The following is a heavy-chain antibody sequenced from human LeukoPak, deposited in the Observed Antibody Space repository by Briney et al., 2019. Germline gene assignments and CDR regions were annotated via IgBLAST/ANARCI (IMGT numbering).Heavy chain of an antibody. CDR1: GGSISSRSYY. V-gene: IGHV4-39*07. J-gene: IGHJ4*02. CDR3: ARDQKYQLLSVRYFDY. CDR2: IYYSGST. D-gene: IGHD2-2*01. Sequence: SETLSLTCTVSGGSISSRSYYWGWIRQPPGKGLEWIGSIYYSGSTYYNPSLKSRVTISVDTSKNQFSLKLSSVTAADTAVYYCARDQKYQLLSVRYFDYWGQGTLVTVSS.